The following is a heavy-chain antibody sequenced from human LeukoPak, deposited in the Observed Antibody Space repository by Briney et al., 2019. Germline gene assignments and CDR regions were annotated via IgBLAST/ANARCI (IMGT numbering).Heavy chain of an antibody. D-gene: IGHD6-19*01. CDR1: GFAFSGYA. CDR3: ARLITTSGWYEDY. Sequence: PGGSLRLSCAASGFAFSGYAMSWVRQAPGKGLECVSSINAIGGTTNYADSVKGRFTISRDNSKNTLHLQMNSLRAEDTAVYFCARLITTSGWYEDYWGQGTLATVSS. CDR2: INAIGGTT. V-gene: IGHV3-23*01. J-gene: IGHJ4*02.